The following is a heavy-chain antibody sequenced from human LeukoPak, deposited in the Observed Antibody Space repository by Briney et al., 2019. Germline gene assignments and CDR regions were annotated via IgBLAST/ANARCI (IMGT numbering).Heavy chain of an antibody. Sequence: GGSLRLSCAASGFTFNDFYMSWIRQAPGKGLEWVSCISSSGTIIYYADSVKGRFTISRDNAKNSLYLQMNSLRVEDTAVYYCAREKKQQVVRPFDFWGQGTLVTVSS. D-gene: IGHD6-13*01. V-gene: IGHV3-11*01. CDR3: AREKKQQVVRPFDF. CDR2: ISSSGTII. J-gene: IGHJ4*02. CDR1: GFTFNDFY.